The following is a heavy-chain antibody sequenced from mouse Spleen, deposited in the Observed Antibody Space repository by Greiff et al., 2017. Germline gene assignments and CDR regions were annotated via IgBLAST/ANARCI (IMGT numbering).Heavy chain of an antibody. V-gene: IGHV5-4*01. CDR3: ARDHGAMDY. J-gene: IGHJ4*01. Sequence: EVQLVESGGGLVKPGGSLKLSCAASGFTFSSYAMSWVRQTPEKRLEWVATISDGGSYTYYPDNVKGRFTISRDNAKNNLYLQMSHLKSEDTAMYYCARDHGAMDYWGQGTSVTVSS. CDR1: GFTFSSYA. CDR2: ISDGGSYT.